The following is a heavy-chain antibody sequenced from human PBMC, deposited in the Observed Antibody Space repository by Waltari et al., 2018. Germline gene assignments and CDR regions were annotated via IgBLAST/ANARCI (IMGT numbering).Heavy chain of an antibody. CDR2: ISVSDAT. CDR3: AKPFYNWDDPLHS. D-gene: IGHD1-20*01. J-gene: IGHJ1*01. CDR1: ELTSFNPA. Sequence: EVQLLESGGGFVQPGGSLRLSCQAPELTSFNPAINWVRQAPGKGLEWVSSISVSDATYYADSVKGRFTISRDYSDNTVYLQMDSLRADDTAVYFCAKPFYNWDDPLHSWGQGTPVTVSS. V-gene: IGHV3-23*01.